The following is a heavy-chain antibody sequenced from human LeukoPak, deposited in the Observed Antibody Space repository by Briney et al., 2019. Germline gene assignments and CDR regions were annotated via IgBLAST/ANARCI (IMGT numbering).Heavy chain of an antibody. J-gene: IGHJ5*02. CDR2: IYYSGST. CDR1: GGSIRSSSYY. Sequence: NPSETLSLTCTVSGGSIRSSSYYWGWIRQPPGKGLEWIGNIYYSGSTYYNPSLKSRVTISVDTSKNQFSLKLTSVTAADTAVYYCARRTGYTSSYFYGFDPWGQGTLVSVSS. D-gene: IGHD6-13*01. V-gene: IGHV4-39*01. CDR3: ARRTGYTSSYFYGFDP.